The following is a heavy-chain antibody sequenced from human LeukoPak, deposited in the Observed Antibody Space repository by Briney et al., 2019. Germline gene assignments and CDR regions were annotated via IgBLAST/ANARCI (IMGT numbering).Heavy chain of an antibody. CDR2: IYYSGST. J-gene: IGHJ4*02. CDR1: GGSISSSSYY. D-gene: IGHD4-17*01. V-gene: IGHV4-39*01. CDR3: ARHSPTTVAYYFDY. Sequence: SETLSLTCTASGGSISSSSYYWGWIRQPPGKGLEWIGSIYYSGSTYYNPSLKSRVTISVDTSKNQFSLKLSSVTAADTAVYYCARHSPTTVAYYFDYWGQGTLVTVSS.